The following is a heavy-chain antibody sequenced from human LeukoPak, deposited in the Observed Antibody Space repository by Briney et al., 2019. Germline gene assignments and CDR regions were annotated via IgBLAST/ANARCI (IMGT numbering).Heavy chain of an antibody. CDR3: AKDSLKGYYDSSGLYWFDP. Sequence: AGGSLRLSCAASGFTFSSYGMSWVRKAPGKGLEWVSAISGSGGSTYYADSVKGRFTISRDNSKNTLYLQMNSLRAEDTAVYYCAKDSLKGYYDSSGLYWFDPWGQGTLVTVSS. V-gene: IGHV3-23*01. CDR1: GFTFSSYG. D-gene: IGHD3-22*01. CDR2: ISGSGGST. J-gene: IGHJ5*02.